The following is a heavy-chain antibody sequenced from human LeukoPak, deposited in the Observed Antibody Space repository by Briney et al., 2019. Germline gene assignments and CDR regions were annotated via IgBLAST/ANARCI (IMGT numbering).Heavy chain of an antibody. D-gene: IGHD3-10*01. V-gene: IGHV1-3*01. CDR2: INAGNGNT. CDR1: GYTFINFA. J-gene: IGHJ4*02. CDR3: ARALPLRKEGVEYFDY. Sequence: ASVKVSCKASGYTFINFAINWGRQAPGQRLEWMGWINAGNGNTKYSQKFQGRVTITRDTSASTAYMELSSLRSEDTAVYYCARALPLRKEGVEYFDYWGQGTLVTVSS.